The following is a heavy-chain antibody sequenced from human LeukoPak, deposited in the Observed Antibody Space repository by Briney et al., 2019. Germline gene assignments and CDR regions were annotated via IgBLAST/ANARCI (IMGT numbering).Heavy chain of an antibody. CDR1: GYTFTGYY. CDR3: ARDPTNWIDY. Sequence: GASVKVSCKASGYTFTGYYMHWVRQAPGQGLEWMGWINPNSGGTNYAQKFQGRVTMTRDTSSSTAYMELRRLTSDDTAVYYCARDPTNWIDYWGQGTLVTVSS. CDR2: INPNSGGT. V-gene: IGHV1-2*02. J-gene: IGHJ4*02. D-gene: IGHD3-3*01.